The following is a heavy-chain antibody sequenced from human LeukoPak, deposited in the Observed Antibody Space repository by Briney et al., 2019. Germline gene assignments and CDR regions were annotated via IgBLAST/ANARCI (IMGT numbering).Heavy chain of an antibody. CDR1: GFTFSSYA. CDR2: ISSNGGST. D-gene: IGHD3-22*01. Sequence: GGALRLSCSASGFTFSSYAMHWVRQAPGKGLEYVSAISSNGGSTYYADSVKGRFTISRDNSKNTLYLQMSSLRAEDTAVYYCVKDADSSGYYLYDAFDIWGQGTMVTVSS. CDR3: VKDADSSGYYLYDAFDI. J-gene: IGHJ3*02. V-gene: IGHV3-64D*09.